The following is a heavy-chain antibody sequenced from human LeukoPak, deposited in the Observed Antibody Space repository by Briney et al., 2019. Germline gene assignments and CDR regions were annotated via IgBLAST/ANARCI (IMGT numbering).Heavy chain of an antibody. V-gene: IGHV1-69*13. Sequence: SVKVSCKASGDTFSNYAINWMRQAPGQGLEWVGGILPIIGATKNAQKLQGRVTITADESTSTVYMELTSLRSEDTAIYFCARAHFSAYNGSEWGQGTLVTVSS. J-gene: IGHJ4*02. CDR3: ARAHFSAYNGSE. CDR1: GDTFSNYA. CDR2: ILPIIGAT. D-gene: IGHD3-10*01.